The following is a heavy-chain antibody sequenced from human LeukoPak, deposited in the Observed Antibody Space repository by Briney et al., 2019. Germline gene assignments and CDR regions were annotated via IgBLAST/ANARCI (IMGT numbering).Heavy chain of an antibody. D-gene: IGHD1-26*01. Sequence: PSQTLSLTCNVSGASISSGTDYWSWIRQPAGKGLEWIGRIYTSGSTKYNPSLKSRVTISIDTSKNQFSLKLTSVTAADTAVYYCARESLGPPYYFDYWGREPWSPSPQ. V-gene: IGHV4-61*02. CDR2: IYTSGST. CDR1: GASISSGTDY. CDR3: ARESLGPPYYFDY. J-gene: IGHJ4*02.